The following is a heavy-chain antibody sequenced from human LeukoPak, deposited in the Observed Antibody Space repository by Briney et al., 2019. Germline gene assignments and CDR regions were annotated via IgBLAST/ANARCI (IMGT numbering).Heavy chain of an antibody. V-gene: IGHV3-21*04. D-gene: IGHD4-17*01. CDR3: AKYGDTHIITGAGHFDY. CDR2: ISISSNYI. J-gene: IGHJ4*02. CDR1: GFTFSRYS. Sequence: PGGSLRLSCAASGFTFSRYSMNWVRQAPGKGLEWVSSISISSNYIYYADSVKGRFTISRDNAKNTLFLQMNGLGAEDTAIYYCAKYGDTHIITGAGHFDYWGQGTLVTVSS.